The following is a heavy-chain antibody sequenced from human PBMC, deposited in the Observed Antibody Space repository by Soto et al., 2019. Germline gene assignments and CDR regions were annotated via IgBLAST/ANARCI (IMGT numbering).Heavy chain of an antibody. V-gene: IGHV5-51*01. J-gene: IGHJ4*02. CDR2: IYPGDSDT. CDR1: GYSFNSYW. Sequence: GESQKISCQGSGYSFNSYWIGWVRQTPGKGLEGMGMIYPGDSDTRYSPSFQGQVTISADKSISAAFLQWSSLKASDTAMYYCVRPFDSSGWYDYWGQGTLVTVSS. D-gene: IGHD6-19*01. CDR3: VRPFDSSGWYDY.